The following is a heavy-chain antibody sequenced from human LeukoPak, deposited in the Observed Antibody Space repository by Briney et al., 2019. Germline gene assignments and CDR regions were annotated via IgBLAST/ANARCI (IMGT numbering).Heavy chain of an antibody. CDR3: ARVDYGGDVGAFDI. J-gene: IGHJ3*02. CDR2: ISGSGGST. CDR1: GFTFSSYA. Sequence: GGSLRLSCAASGFTFSSYAMSWVRQAPGKGLEWVSAISGSGGSTYADSVKGRFTISRDNSKNTLYLQMNSLRAEDTAVYYCARVDYGGDVGAFDIWGQGTMVTVSS. V-gene: IGHV3-23*01. D-gene: IGHD4-17*01.